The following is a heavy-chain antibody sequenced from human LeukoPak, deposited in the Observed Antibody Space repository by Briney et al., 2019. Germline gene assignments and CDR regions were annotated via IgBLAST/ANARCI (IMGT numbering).Heavy chain of an antibody. D-gene: IGHD6-19*01. J-gene: IGHJ4*02. CDR2: INTDGSST. CDR1: GFTFSSYW. CDR3: AKASSFSGWQIAEF. Sequence: GGSLRLSCAASGFTFSSYWMHWVRQAPGKGLVWVSRINTDGSSTSYADSVKGRFTISRDNSKNTLYLQMNSLRAEDTAVYYCAKASSFSGWQIAEFWGQGTLVTVSS. V-gene: IGHV3-74*01.